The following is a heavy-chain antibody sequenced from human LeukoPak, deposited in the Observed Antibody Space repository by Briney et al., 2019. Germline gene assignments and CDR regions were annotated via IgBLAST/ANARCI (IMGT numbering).Heavy chain of an antibody. D-gene: IGHD4-17*01. V-gene: IGHV1-69*05. J-gene: IGHJ5*02. CDR1: GGTFSSYA. CDR3: ARDLSYGDFNWFDP. CDR2: IIPIFGTA. Sequence: SVKVSCKASGGTFSSYAISWVRQAPGQGLEWMGGIIPIFGTANYAQKFQGRVTMTRDTSISTAYMELSRLRSDDTAVYYCARDLSYGDFNWFDPWGQGTLVTVSS.